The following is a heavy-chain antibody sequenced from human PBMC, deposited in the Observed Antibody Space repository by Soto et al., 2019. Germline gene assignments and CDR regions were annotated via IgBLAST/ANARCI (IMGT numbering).Heavy chain of an antibody. V-gene: IGHV3-7*01. CDR3: ATASTPYAFDM. CDR2: ITPAGDVQ. J-gene: IGHJ3*02. Sequence: VQLVESGGGLVQPGESLRLSCTASGLTFSISWMTWVRQAPGEGLEWVSNITPAGDVQHYADSVKERFTISRDNAKNSLFMQMSGLRVEDTAVYYCATASTPYAFDMWGQGTMVTVSS. CDR1: GLTFSISW.